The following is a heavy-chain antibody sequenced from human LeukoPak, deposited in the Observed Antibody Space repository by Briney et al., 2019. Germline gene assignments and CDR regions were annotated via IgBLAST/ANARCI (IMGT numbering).Heavy chain of an antibody. CDR2: IYYSGST. J-gene: IGHJ5*02. D-gene: IGHD6-13*01. CDR1: GGSISSSSYY. CDR3: ARHVGYSSSWYLDSGLDWCDP. Sequence: SETLSLTCTVSGGSISSSSYYWGWIRQPPGKGLEWIGSIYYSGSTYYNPSLKSRVTISVDTSKNQFSLKLSSVTAADTAVYYCARHVGYSSSWYLDSGLDWCDPWGQGTLVTVSS. V-gene: IGHV4-39*01.